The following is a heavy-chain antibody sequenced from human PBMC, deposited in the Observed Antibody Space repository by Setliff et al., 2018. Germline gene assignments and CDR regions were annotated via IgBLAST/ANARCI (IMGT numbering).Heavy chain of an antibody. CDR2: ISSSSSTI. V-gene: IGHV3-48*01. Sequence: GALRLSCAASGFTFSSYSMNWVRQAPGKGLEWVSYISSSSSTIYYADSVKGRFTISRDNSKNTLYLQMDSLRAEDTAVYYCARNWVTAQHYYYGMDVWGQGTTVT. CDR3: ARNWVTAQHYYYGMDV. D-gene: IGHD2-21*02. CDR1: GFTFSSYS. J-gene: IGHJ6*02.